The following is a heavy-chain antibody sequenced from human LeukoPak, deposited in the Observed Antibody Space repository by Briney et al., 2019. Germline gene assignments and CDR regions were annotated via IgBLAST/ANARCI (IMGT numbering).Heavy chain of an antibody. J-gene: IGHJ4*02. D-gene: IGHD3-10*01. CDR1: GASIRSSSYY. CDR3: ASTLTYYYGSGSYYIDC. V-gene: IGHV4-39*01. Sequence: SSETLSLTSTVSGASIRSSSYYWGWIRQPPGRGLEWSGSIFYSGSTYYTPSIKSRVTISVDTSKNQFSLKLRSVTAADTAVYYCASTLTYYYGSGSYYIDCWGQGTLVTVSS. CDR2: IFYSGST.